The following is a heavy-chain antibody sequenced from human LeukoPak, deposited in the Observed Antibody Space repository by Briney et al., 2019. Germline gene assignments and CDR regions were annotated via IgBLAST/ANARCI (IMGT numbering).Heavy chain of an antibody. J-gene: IGHJ6*02. V-gene: IGHV3-21*01. CDR2: ISSSSSYI. D-gene: IGHD1-1*01. Sequence: AGGSLRLSCAASGFTFSSYSMNWVRQAPGKGLEWVSSISSSSSYIYYADSVKGRFTISRDNAKNSLYQQMNSLRAEDTAVYYCAKDLSTTGAPYYYYYGMDVWGQGTTVTVSS. CDR1: GFTFSSYS. CDR3: AKDLSTTGAPYYYYYGMDV.